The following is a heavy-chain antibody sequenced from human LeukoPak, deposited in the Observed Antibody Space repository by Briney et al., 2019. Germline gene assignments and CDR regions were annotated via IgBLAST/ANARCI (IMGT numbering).Heavy chain of an antibody. CDR2: IYYSGTT. CDR1: DDSISTYY. V-gene: IGHV4-59*01. Sequence: SETLSLTCTVSDDSISTYYWRWLRQPPGKGVEWIGYIYYSGTTNYNPSLKSRVTISVDTSRKQLSLKLGSVTAADTAVYYCARAKKAVAGFFDYWGQGTLVTVSS. J-gene: IGHJ4*02. D-gene: IGHD6-19*01. CDR3: ARAKKAVAGFFDY.